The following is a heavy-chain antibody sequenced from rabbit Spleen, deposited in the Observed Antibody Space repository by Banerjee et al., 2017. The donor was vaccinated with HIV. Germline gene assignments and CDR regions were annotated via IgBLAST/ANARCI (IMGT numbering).Heavy chain of an antibody. CDR3: ARDTSSSFSSYGMDL. CDR2: IDSGSRDFA. D-gene: IGHD1-1*01. V-gene: IGHV1S40*01. Sequence: LVEYGGDVVQPGASLTLTCTASGFDFSAYTFMCWVRQAPGKGLEWIACIDSGSRDFAYYASWAKGRFTISKTSSTTVTLQMTSLTAADTATYFCARDTSSSFSSYGMDLWGPGTLVTVS. J-gene: IGHJ6*01. CDR1: GFDFSAYTF.